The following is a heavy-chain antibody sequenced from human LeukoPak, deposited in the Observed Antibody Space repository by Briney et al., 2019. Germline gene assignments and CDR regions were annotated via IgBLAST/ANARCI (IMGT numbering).Heavy chain of an antibody. CDR3: ARTNWGFDDAFDI. D-gene: IGHD7-27*01. CDR2: IYSGGST. Sequence: GGSLRLSCAASGFTFSSYRMNWVRQAPGKGLEWVSVIYSGGSTYYADSVKGRFTISRDNSKNTLYLQMNSLRAEDTAVYYCARTNWGFDDAFDIWGQGTTVTVSS. CDR1: GFTFSSYR. V-gene: IGHV3-53*01. J-gene: IGHJ3*02.